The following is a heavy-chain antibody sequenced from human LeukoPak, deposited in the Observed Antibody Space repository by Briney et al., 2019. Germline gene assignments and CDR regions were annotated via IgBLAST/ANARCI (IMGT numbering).Heavy chain of an antibody. CDR1: GFTFTTYK. CDR2: ISNNGGST. CDR3: VKDGVYYYDSSVYAL. V-gene: IGHV3-64D*09. D-gene: IGHD3-22*01. J-gene: IGHJ4*02. Sequence: GGSLRLSCAASGFTFTTYKMNWVRQAPGKGLEYVSTISNNGGSTYYADSVRGRFIISRDNSKNTLYLQMSSLSAEDTALYYCVKDGVYYYDSSVYALWGQGTLVTVSA.